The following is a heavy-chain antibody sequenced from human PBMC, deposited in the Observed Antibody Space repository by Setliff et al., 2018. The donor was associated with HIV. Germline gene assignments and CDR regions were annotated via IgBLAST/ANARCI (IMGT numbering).Heavy chain of an antibody. D-gene: IGHD5-12*01. CDR2: IYYSGST. CDR1: GGSISRYY. Sequence: PSETLSLTCTVSGGSISRYYWNWIRQPPGKGLEWIGYIYYSGSTNYNPSLKSRVTISVDPSKNQFSLKLSSVTAADTAMYYCARGRVDIVVTDYLDVWGKGTTVTVSS. J-gene: IGHJ6*03. V-gene: IGHV4-59*12. CDR3: ARGRVDIVVTDYLDV.